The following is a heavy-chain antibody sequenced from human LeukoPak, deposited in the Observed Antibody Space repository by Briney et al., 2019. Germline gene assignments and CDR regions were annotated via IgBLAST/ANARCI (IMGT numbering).Heavy chain of an antibody. V-gene: IGHV5-51*01. D-gene: IGHD3-22*01. J-gene: IGHJ4*02. CDR3: ARLRGYYDSSGYYHPRGFFDY. Sequence: GESLQISCQGSGYSFTSYWIGWVRQMPGKALEWMGIIYPGDSDTRYSPSFQGQVTISADKSISTAYLQWSSLKASDTAMYYCARLRGYYDSSGYYHPRGFFDYWGQGTLVTVSS. CDR2: IYPGDSDT. CDR1: GYSFTSYW.